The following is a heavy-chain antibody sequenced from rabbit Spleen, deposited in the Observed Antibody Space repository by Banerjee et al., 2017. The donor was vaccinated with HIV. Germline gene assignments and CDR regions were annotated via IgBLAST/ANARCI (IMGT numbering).Heavy chain of an antibody. CDR1: GFSFSNKAV. J-gene: IGHJ6*01. CDR2: INTSTGTT. Sequence: QEQLVESGGGLVQPGGSLKLSCTASGFSFSNKAVMCWVRQAPGKGLEWIGCINTSTGTTVYASWAKCRFTISRTSSTTVTLRMTSLTAADRAAYFCARDLVGVIGWNFYLWGQGTLVTVS. D-gene: IGHD1-1*01. CDR3: ARDLVGVIGWNFYL. V-gene: IGHV1S45*01.